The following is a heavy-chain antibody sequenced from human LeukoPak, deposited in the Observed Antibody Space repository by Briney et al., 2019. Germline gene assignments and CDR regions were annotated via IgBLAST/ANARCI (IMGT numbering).Heavy chain of an antibody. J-gene: IGHJ4*02. V-gene: IGHV3-11*03. CDR1: GFTFSDYY. D-gene: IGHD1-26*01. Sequence: GGSLRLSCAASGFTFSDYYMSWVRQAPGKGLEWVSYISSTSTYTNYADSVKGRFTISRDNAKNSLYLQMNSLRAEDTAVYYCARREARIFDYWGQGTLVTVSS. CDR2: ISSTSTYT. CDR3: ARREARIFDY.